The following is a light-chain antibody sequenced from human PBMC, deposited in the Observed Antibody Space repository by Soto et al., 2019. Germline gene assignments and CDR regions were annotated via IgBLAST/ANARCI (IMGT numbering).Light chain of an antibody. J-gene: IGLJ2*01. V-gene: IGLV3-1*01. Sequence: SYELTQPPSVSVSPGQTASITCSGDKLGDKYACWYQQKPGQSPVLVIYQNSTRPSGIPERFSGSNSGNTATLTISGTQAMDEADYSCQAWDSSTVVFGGGTKLTVL. CDR1: KLGDKY. CDR2: QNS. CDR3: QAWDSSTVV.